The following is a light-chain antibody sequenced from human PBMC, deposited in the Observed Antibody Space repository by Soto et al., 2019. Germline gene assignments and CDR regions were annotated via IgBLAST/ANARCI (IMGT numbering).Light chain of an antibody. Sequence: QSVLTQPASVSGSPGQSITISCTGTSSDVGGYNYVSWYQHHPGKAPKLMIYEVNNRPSGVSNRFSGSKSGNTASLTISGLQPEDEADYYCLSYTSANTRVFGGGTKLTVL. CDR2: EVN. CDR1: SSDVGGYNY. V-gene: IGLV2-14*01. J-gene: IGLJ3*02. CDR3: LSYTSANTRV.